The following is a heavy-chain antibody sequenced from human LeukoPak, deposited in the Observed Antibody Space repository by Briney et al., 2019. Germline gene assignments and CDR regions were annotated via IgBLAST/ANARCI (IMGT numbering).Heavy chain of an antibody. CDR2: IYYSGST. V-gene: IGHV4-39*07. D-gene: IGHD4-17*01. Sequence: SETLSLTCTVSGGSISSSSYYWGWIRQPPGEGLEWIGSIYYSGSTFYNPSLKSRVTISVDKSKNQFSLKLSSVTAADTAVYYCARAMTTVTTRWFDPWGQGTLVTVSS. J-gene: IGHJ5*02. CDR3: ARAMTTVTTRWFDP. CDR1: GGSISSSSYY.